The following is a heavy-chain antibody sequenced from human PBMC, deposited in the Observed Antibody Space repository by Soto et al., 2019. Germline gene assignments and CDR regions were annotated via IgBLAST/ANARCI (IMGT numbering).Heavy chain of an antibody. CDR1: GYTFTGYY. Sequence: KVSCKASGYTFTGYYMHWVRQAPGQGLEWMGWINPNSGGTNYAQKFQGRVTMTRDTSISTAYMELSRLRSDDTAVYYCARDNCDILTGYFDYWGQGTLVTVSS. CDR2: INPNSGGT. D-gene: IGHD3-9*01. CDR3: ARDNCDILTGYFDY. J-gene: IGHJ4*02. V-gene: IGHV1-2*02.